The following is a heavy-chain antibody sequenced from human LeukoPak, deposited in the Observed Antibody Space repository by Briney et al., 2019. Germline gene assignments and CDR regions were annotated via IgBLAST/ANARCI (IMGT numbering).Heavy chain of an antibody. CDR1: GFTFSNYW. V-gene: IGHV3-7*01. CDR2: IKQDGSEK. Sequence: GGSLRLSCAASGFTFSNYWMSWVRQAPGKGLEWVANIKQDGSEKYYVDSVKGRFTISRDNAKNSLYLQMNSLRAEDTAVYYCARERLTYYDFWSGYDNDYWGQGTLVTVSS. D-gene: IGHD3-3*01. CDR3: ARERLTYYDFWSGYDNDY. J-gene: IGHJ4*02.